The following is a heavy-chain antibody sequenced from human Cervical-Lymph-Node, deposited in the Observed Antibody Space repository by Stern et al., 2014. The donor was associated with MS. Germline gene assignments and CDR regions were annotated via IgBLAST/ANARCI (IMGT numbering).Heavy chain of an antibody. J-gene: IGHJ4*02. CDR2: INSDGSST. CDR1: GFTFSSYW. V-gene: IGHV3-74*03. CDR3: VRDNYGTDY. Sequence: EVQLVESGGDLVQPGGSLRLSCAASGFTFSSYWMQWVRQAPGKGLVWVSHINSDGSSTTDADSVKGRFTTSRDNAKNTLYLQMDDLRAEDTAVYFCVRDNYGTDYWGQGTLVTVSS. D-gene: IGHD3-10*01.